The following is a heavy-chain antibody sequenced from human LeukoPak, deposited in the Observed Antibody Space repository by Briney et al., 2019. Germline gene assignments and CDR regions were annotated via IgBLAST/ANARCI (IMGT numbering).Heavy chain of an antibody. CDR3: ARDSALYCSGGSCHI. D-gene: IGHD2-15*01. V-gene: IGHV4-31*03. Sequence: SETLSLTCTVSGGSISSGGYYWSWIRQHPGKGLEWIGYIYYSGSTYYNPSLKSRVTISVDTSKNQFSLKLSSVTAADTAVYYCARDSALYCSGGSCHIWGQGTMVTVSS. J-gene: IGHJ3*02. CDR2: IYYSGST. CDR1: GGSISSGGYY.